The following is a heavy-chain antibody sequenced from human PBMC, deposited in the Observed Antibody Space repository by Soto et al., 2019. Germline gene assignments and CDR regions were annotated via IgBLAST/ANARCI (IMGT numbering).Heavy chain of an antibody. D-gene: IGHD6-19*01. Sequence: PSETLSLTCAVYGGSFSGYYWSWIRQPPGKGLEWIGEINHSGSTNYNPSLKSRVTISVDTSKNQFSLKLSSVTAADTAVYYCARGSFSGKVGIAVTLYYYYGMDVWGQGTTVTVSS. J-gene: IGHJ6*02. V-gene: IGHV4-34*01. CDR3: ARGSFSGKVGIAVTLYYYYGMDV. CDR2: INHSGST. CDR1: GGSFSGYY.